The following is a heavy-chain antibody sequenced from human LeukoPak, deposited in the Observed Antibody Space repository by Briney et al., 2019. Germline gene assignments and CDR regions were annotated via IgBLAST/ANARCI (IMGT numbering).Heavy chain of an antibody. CDR2: VYYSGRT. CDR3: ARRDEALLDWFDP. CDR1: GDSIRSSVSY. J-gene: IGHJ5*02. Sequence: KPSETLSLTCTVSGDSIRSSVSYWGWIRQPPGKGLEWIGTVYYSGRTYYNPSLKSRVTISVDSSKNQFSLRLNSVTAADTAVYYCARRDEALLDWFDPWGQGTRVTVSS. D-gene: IGHD2-21*01. V-gene: IGHV4-39*01.